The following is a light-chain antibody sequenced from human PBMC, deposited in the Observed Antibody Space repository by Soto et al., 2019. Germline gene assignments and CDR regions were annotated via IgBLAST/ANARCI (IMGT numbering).Light chain of an antibody. CDR3: ASYTRTTTLV. V-gene: IGLV2-14*03. CDR1: SSDVGGYKY. Sequence: QSALTQPASVSGSPGQSITISCTGTSSDVGGYKYVSWYQQHPDKAPKLVIYDVNNRPSGISYRFSGSKSGNTASLTISGLQAEDEADYYCASYTRTTTLVFGGGTKLTVL. CDR2: DVN. J-gene: IGLJ2*01.